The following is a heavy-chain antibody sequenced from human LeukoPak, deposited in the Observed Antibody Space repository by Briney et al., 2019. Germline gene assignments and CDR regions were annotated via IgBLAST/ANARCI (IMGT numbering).Heavy chain of an antibody. Sequence: GGSLRLSCAVSGFTFSTYAMSWVPQAPGKGLEWVPADRGSGSDTYYADSVKGRFTISRDNYKNTLYLQMNSLRAEDTAIYYCAKTSRRNSAYDSLFDSWGQGTLVTVSS. CDR3: AKTSRRNSAYDSLFDS. V-gene: IGHV3-23*01. D-gene: IGHD5-12*01. CDR1: GFTFSTYA. CDR2: DRGSGSDT. J-gene: IGHJ4*02.